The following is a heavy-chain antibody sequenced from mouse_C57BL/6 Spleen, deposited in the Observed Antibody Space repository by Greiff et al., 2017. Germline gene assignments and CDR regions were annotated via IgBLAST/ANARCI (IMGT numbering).Heavy chain of an antibody. CDR3: ARHLYGSSYVLDY. Sequence: EVKVIESGGDLVKPGGSLKLSCAASGFTFSSYGMSWVRQTPDKRLEWVATISSGGSYTYYPDSVKGRFTISRDNAKNTLYLQMSSLKSEDTAMYYCARHLYGSSYVLDYWGQGTTLTVSS. CDR1: GFTFSSYG. D-gene: IGHD1-1*01. CDR2: ISSGGSYT. V-gene: IGHV5-6*02. J-gene: IGHJ2*01.